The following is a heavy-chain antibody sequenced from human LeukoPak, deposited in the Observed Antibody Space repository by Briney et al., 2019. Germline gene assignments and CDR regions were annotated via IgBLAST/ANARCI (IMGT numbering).Heavy chain of an antibody. J-gene: IGHJ4*02. Sequence: PGGSLRLYCAASGVTFSSYAMSWVRQAPGKGLEWVSAISGSGGSTYYADSVKGRFTISRDNSKNTLYLQMNSLRAEDTAVYYCARRSGIAVAGAFDYWGQGTLVTVSS. CDR1: GVTFSSYA. CDR2: ISGSGGST. D-gene: IGHD6-19*01. V-gene: IGHV3-23*01. CDR3: ARRSGIAVAGAFDY.